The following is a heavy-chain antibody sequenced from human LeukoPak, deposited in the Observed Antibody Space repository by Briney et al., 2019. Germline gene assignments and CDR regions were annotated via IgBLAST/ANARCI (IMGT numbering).Heavy chain of an antibody. D-gene: IGHD5-18*01. J-gene: IGHJ3*02. V-gene: IGHV1-46*01. Sequence: ASVKVSCKASGYTFTSYNMHWVRQAPGQGLEWMGIINPSGGSTSYAQKFQGRVTMTRDTSTSTVYMELSSLRSEDTAVYYCARVPRGYGDAFDIWGQGTMVTVSS. CDR3: ARVPRGYGDAFDI. CDR1: GYTFTSYN. CDR2: INPSGGST.